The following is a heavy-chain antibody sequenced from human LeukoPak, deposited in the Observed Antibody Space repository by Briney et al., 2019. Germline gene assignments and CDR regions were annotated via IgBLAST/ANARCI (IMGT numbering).Heavy chain of an antibody. CDR3: ASSPPLGSSSGWFDP. V-gene: IGHV1-46*01. D-gene: IGHD6-6*01. Sequence: ASVKVSCKASGYTFTSYYMHWVRQAPGQGLEWMGIINPSGGSTSYAQKFQGRVTMTRDMSTSTVYMELSSLRSEDTAVYYCASSPPLGSSSGWFDPWGRGTLVTVSS. J-gene: IGHJ5*02. CDR2: INPSGGST. CDR1: GYTFTSYY.